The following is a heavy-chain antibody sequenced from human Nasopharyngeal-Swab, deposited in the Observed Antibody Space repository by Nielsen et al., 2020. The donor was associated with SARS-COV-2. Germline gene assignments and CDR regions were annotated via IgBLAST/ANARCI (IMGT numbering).Heavy chain of an antibody. Sequence: SETLPLTCTVSGGSISSYYWSWIRQPAGKGLEWIGRIYTSGSTNYNPSLKSRVTMSVDTSKNQFSLKLSSVTAADTAVYYCARVITMVRGVIIRHYGMDVWGQGTTVTVSS. CDR2: IYTSGST. CDR3: ARVITMVRGVIIRHYGMDV. D-gene: IGHD3-10*01. J-gene: IGHJ6*02. CDR1: GGSISSYY. V-gene: IGHV4-4*07.